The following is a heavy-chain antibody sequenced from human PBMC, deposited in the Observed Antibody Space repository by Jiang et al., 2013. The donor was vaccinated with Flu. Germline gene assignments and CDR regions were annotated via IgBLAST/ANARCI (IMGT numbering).Heavy chain of an antibody. D-gene: IGHD3-22*01. J-gene: IGHJ4*02. V-gene: IGHV5-51*01. CDR2: IYPGDSDT. Sequence: FTSYWIGWVRQMPGKGLEWMGIIYPGDSDTRYSPSFQGQVTISADKSISTAYLQWSSLKASDTAMYYCARGDPYYYDSSGHFDYWGQGTLVTVSS. CDR1: FTSYW. CDR3: ARGDPYYYDSSGHFDY.